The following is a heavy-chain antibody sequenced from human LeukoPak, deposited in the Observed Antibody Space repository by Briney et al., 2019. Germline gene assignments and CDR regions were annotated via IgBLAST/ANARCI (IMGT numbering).Heavy chain of an antibody. Sequence: SETLSLTCTVSGGSISSYYWSWIRQPPGKGLEWIGYIYYSGSTNYNPSLKSRVTISVDTSKNQFSLKLSSVTAADTAVYYCARERPGAFDIWGQGTMVTVSS. CDR3: ARERPGAFDI. CDR1: GGSISSYY. J-gene: IGHJ3*02. CDR2: IYYSGST. V-gene: IGHV4-59*01.